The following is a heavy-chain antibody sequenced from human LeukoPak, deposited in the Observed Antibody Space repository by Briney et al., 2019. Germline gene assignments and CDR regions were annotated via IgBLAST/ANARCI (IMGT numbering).Heavy chain of an antibody. J-gene: IGHJ4*02. CDR1: GFTFSSYW. V-gene: IGHV3-74*01. CDR3: ASAEFDY. CDR2: VNGDGSST. Sequence: GGSLRLSCAASGFTFSSYWMHWVRQAPGKGLVWVSRVNGDGSSTTYADSVKGRFTISRDNVKNTLYLQMNNLRAEDTAVYYCASAEFDYWGQGTLVTVSS.